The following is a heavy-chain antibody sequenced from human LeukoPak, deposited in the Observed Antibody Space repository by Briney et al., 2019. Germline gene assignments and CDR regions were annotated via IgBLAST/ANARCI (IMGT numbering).Heavy chain of an antibody. D-gene: IGHD6-19*01. Sequence: GGSLRLSCTASGFTVSRNCMRWVRQAPGKGLEWVSLIYSGGDTYYADSVKGRFTISRDGSKNTLYLQMNGLRAEDTAVYYCARALAGRGCMDHWGQGDLVTVSS. CDR2: IYSGGDT. V-gene: IGHV3-66*01. J-gene: IGHJ4*02. CDR3: ARALAGRGCMDH. CDR1: GFTVSRNC.